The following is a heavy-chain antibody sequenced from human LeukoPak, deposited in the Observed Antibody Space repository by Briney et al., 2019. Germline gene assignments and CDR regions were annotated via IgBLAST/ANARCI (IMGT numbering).Heavy chain of an antibody. J-gene: IGHJ3*02. D-gene: IGHD2-15*01. CDR1: GFTFSSYG. V-gene: IGHV3-21*01. Sequence: GGSLRLSCAASGFTFSSYGMHWVRQAPGKGLEWVSSISSSSSYIYYADSVKGRFTISRDNAKNSLYLQMNSLRAEDTAVYYCARDRRYCSGGSCRGPDAFDIWGQGTMVTVSS. CDR2: ISSSSSYI. CDR3: ARDRRYCSGGSCRGPDAFDI.